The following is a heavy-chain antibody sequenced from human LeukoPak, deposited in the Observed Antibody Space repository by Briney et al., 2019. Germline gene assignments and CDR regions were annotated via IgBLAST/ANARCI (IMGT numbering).Heavy chain of an antibody. V-gene: IGHV4-38-2*01. D-gene: IGHD3-3*01. CDR1: GYSISSGYY. Sequence: PSEPLSLTFAFSGYSISSGYYWGWIRQPPGKGPEWIGSIYHSGSTYYNPSLKSRVTISVDTSKNQFSLKLSSVTAADTAVYYCARGGFLEWLLQYYFDYWGQGTLVTVSS. J-gene: IGHJ4*02. CDR2: IYHSGST. CDR3: ARGGFLEWLLQYYFDY.